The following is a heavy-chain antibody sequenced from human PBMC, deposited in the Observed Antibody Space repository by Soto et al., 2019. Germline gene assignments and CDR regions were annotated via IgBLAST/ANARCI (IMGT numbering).Heavy chain of an antibody. CDR1: GYTFTSYD. J-gene: IGHJ6*02. V-gene: IGHV1-8*01. Sequence: ASVMVSWKASGYTFTSYDINWVRQATGQGLEWMGWMNPNSGNTGYAQKFQGRVTMTRNTPISTAYMELSSLRSEDTAVYYCARGQGLRFLEWLSSSGMDVWGQGTTVSVSS. CDR3: ARGQGLRFLEWLSSSGMDV. D-gene: IGHD3-3*01. CDR2: MNPNSGNT.